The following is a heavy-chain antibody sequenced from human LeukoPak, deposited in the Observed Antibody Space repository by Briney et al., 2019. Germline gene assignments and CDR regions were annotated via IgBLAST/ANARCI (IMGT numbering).Heavy chain of an antibody. D-gene: IGHD2-2*01. CDR1: GFTFSSYA. CDR3: AKRRMNIVVVPAAFDY. V-gene: IGHV3-23*01. Sequence: EGSLRLSCAASGFTFSSYAMSWVRQAPGKGLEWVSAISGSGGSTYYADSVKGRFTISRDNSKNTLYLQMNSLRAEDTAVYYCAKRRMNIVVVPAAFDYWGQGTLVTVSS. CDR2: ISGSGGST. J-gene: IGHJ4*02.